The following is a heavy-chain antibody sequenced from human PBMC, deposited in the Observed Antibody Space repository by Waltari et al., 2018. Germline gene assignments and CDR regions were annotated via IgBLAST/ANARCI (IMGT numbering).Heavy chain of an antibody. J-gene: IGHJ4*02. V-gene: IGHV3-23*01. D-gene: IGHD5-12*01. CDR2: ISPGVART. CDR1: GFTFSSYA. Sequence: EVQLLESGGGLVQPGGSLRLSCAASGFTFSSYAMSWVRQAPGKGLEWVSSISPGVARTYHADSVKGRFTISRDNSKNTLYLAMNSLRAEDTALYYCATSYGAYGEYYFDYWGQGTLVTVSS. CDR3: ATSYGAYGEYYFDY.